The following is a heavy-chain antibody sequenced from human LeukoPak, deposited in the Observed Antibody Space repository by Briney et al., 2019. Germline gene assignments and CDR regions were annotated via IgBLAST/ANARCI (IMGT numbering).Heavy chain of an antibody. Sequence: GGSLRLSCAASGFTVSSNYMSWVRQAPGKGLEWVSVIYSGGSTYYADSVKGRFTISRDNSKNTLYPQMNSLRAEDTAVYYCASRVVVPAAIPGPFDYWGQGTLVTVSS. J-gene: IGHJ4*02. V-gene: IGHV3-53*01. CDR2: IYSGGST. CDR1: GFTVSSNY. CDR3: ASRVVVPAAIPGPFDY. D-gene: IGHD2-2*02.